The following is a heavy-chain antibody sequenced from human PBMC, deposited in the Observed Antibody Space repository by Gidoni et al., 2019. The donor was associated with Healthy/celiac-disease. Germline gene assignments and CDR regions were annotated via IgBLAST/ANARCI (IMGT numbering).Heavy chain of an antibody. CDR2: IKSKTDGGTT. CDR3: TTPYLMTTSLS. Sequence: EVQLVESGGGLVKPGGSLRLSCAASGFTFSNAWMSWVRQAHGKGLEWVGRIKSKTDGGTTDYAAPVKGRFTISRDDSKNTLYLQMNSLKTEDTAVYYCTTPYLMTTSLSWGQGTLVTVSS. J-gene: IGHJ4*02. V-gene: IGHV3-15*01. D-gene: IGHD4-17*01. CDR1: GFTFSNAW.